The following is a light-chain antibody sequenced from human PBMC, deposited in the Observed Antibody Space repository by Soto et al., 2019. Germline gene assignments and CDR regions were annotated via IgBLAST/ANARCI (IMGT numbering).Light chain of an antibody. CDR2: AAS. CDR3: QQYTGYSQWT. Sequence: DIQLTQSPSFLSASVGDRVTITCRASQGISSYLAWYQQKPGKAPKLLIYAASTLESGVPSRFSGSGSGTDFSLTISSLQPVDFATYYCQQYTGYSQWTFGPGTKVEIK. J-gene: IGKJ1*01. CDR1: QGISSY. V-gene: IGKV1-9*01.